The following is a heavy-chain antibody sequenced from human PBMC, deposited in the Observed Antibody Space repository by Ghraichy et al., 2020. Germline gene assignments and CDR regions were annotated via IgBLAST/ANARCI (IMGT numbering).Heavy chain of an antibody. V-gene: IGHV3-30*18. J-gene: IGHJ4*02. CDR3: AKGPASGSSSFDY. D-gene: IGHD1-26*01. Sequence: GESLNISCAASGFTFRTYGMHWVRQAPGRGLEWVAVISCDGSNIYYADSVKGRFTISRDDSQNTLYLQMNSLRPEDTAVYYCAKGPASGSSSFDYWGQGTLVAVSS. CDR1: GFTFRTYG. CDR2: ISCDGSNI.